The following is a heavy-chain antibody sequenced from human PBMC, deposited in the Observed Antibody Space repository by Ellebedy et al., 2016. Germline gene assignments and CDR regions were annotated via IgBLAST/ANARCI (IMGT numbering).Heavy chain of an antibody. J-gene: IGHJ4*02. CDR1: GFTFSNYW. D-gene: IGHD3-16*01. CDR2: INLDGSAI. CDR3: ARDNYGSIDH. V-gene: IGHV3-74*03. Sequence: GESLKISCAASGFTFSNYWMNWVRQAPGKGLVGVSQINLDGSAIMHADSVKGRFTISRDDARNKLYLQMDNLRAEDTALYYCARDNYGSIDHWGQGTLVTVSS.